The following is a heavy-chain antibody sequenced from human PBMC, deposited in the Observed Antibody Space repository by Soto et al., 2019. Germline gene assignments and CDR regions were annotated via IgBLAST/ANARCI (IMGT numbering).Heavy chain of an antibody. CDR2: IDPSDSYT. CDR3: ARRALPDYYYYYGMDV. V-gene: IGHV5-10-1*01. CDR1: GYSFTSYW. Sequence: GESLKISCKGSGYSFTSYWISWVRQMPGKGLEWMGRIDPSDSYTNYSPSFQGHVTISADKSISTAYLQWSSLKASDTAMYYCARRALPDYYYYYGMDVWGEGTTVTVSS. J-gene: IGHJ6*04.